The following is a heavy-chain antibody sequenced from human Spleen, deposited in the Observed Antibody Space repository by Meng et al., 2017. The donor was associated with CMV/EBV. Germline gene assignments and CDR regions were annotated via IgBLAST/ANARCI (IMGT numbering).Heavy chain of an antibody. Sequence: GESLKISCVASGFTFSDHAVHWVRQAPGKGLEWVAVISYDGRSTYYADSVKGRFTISRDNSRNTLYLQMNSLRAEDTAVYYCTRDYPDYNDAFDIWGQGTMVTVSS. CDR3: TRDYPDYNDAFDI. CDR1: GFTFSDHA. J-gene: IGHJ3*02. D-gene: IGHD4/OR15-4a*01. CDR2: ISYDGRST. V-gene: IGHV3-30*04.